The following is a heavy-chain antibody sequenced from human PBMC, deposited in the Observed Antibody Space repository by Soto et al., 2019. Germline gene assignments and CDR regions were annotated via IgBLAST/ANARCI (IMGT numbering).Heavy chain of an antibody. CDR2: IYAGDSET. V-gene: IGHV5-51*01. Sequence: GEPLKISCKGSEDSFSSYWIGWVRQMPGKGLEWMGIIYAGDSETRYSPSFQGQVTISADKSISTAYLQWSSLKASDTAMYYCWFYYDSSGYYYIDYWGQGTLVTVS. J-gene: IGHJ4*02. CDR3: WFYYDSSGYYYIDY. D-gene: IGHD3-22*01. CDR1: EDSFSSYW.